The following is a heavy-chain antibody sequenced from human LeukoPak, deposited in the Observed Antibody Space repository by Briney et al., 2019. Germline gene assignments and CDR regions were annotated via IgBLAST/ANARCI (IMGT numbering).Heavy chain of an antibody. CDR3: ARKERGRDGYNPFDY. Sequence: SGPALVKPTETLTLTCTFSGFSLSTSGMRVSWIRQPPGKALEWLARIDWDDDKFYSTSLKTRLTISKDTSKNQVVLTMTNMDPVDKATHYCARKERGRDGYNPFDYWGQGTLVTVSS. V-gene: IGHV2-70*04. J-gene: IGHJ4*02. D-gene: IGHD5-24*01. CDR1: GFSLSTSGMR. CDR2: IDWDDDK.